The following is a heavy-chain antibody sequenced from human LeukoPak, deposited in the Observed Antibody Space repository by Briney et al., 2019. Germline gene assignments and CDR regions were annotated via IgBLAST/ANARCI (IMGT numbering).Heavy chain of an antibody. J-gene: IGHJ5*02. Sequence: SETLSLTCTVSGGSINSYYWSWIRQPPGKGLEWIGYIYYSGSANYNPSLKSRVTISVDTSKNQFSLKLSSVTAADTAVYYCAREDDNWFDPWGQGTLVTVSS. CDR3: AREDDNWFDP. V-gene: IGHV4-59*01. CDR2: IYYSGSA. CDR1: GGSINSYY.